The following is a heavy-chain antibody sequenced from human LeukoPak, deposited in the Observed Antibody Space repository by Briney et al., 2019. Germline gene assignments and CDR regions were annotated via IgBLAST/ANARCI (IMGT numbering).Heavy chain of an antibody. CDR3: AKDYAVGSIDY. CDR2: ISRSGEST. D-gene: IGHD3-16*01. CDR1: GFTFSGFA. Sequence: GGSLRLSCAASGFTFSGFAMSWIRQAPGKGLEWVSSISRSGESTFYADSVRGRFTISRDNSMNTVSLQMESLRAEDTALYYYAKDYAVGSIDYWGQGTLVTVSS. J-gene: IGHJ4*02. V-gene: IGHV3-23*01.